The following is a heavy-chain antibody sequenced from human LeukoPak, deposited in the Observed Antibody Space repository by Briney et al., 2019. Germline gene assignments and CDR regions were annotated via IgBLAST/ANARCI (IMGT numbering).Heavy chain of an antibody. CDR2: ISGSGGST. D-gene: IGHD3-10*01. J-gene: IGHJ4*02. CDR1: GYSFTSYW. CDR3: VKYGSGSSYFDN. Sequence: GESLKISCKGSGYSFTSYWIGWVRQAPGKGLEWVSDISGSGGSTNYADSVKGRFTISRDNPKNTLYLQMNSLRAEDTAVYYCVKYGSGSSYFDNWGQGTLVTVSS. V-gene: IGHV3-23*01.